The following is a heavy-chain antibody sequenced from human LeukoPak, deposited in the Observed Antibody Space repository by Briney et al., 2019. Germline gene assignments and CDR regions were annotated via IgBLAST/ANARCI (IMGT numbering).Heavy chain of an antibody. CDR2: INPNSGGT. Sequence: ASVTVSCKASGYTFTGYYMHWVRQAPGQGLEWMGWINPNSGGTNYAQKFQGRVTMTRDTSISTAYMELSRLRSDDTAVYYCARVAGNSGAFDIWGQGTMVTVSS. CDR1: GYTFTGYY. CDR3: ARVAGNSGAFDI. D-gene: IGHD4-23*01. V-gene: IGHV1-2*02. J-gene: IGHJ3*02.